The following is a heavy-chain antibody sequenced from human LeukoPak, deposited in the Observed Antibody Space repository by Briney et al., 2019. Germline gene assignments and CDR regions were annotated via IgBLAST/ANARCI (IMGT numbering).Heavy chain of an antibody. Sequence: QPGGSLRLSCAASGFTFSSYAMHWVRQAPGKGLEWVAVISYDGSNKYYADSVKGRFTISRDNSKNTLYLQMNSLRAEDTAVYYCARDFGIAVAGTSMDVWGQGTTVTVSS. J-gene: IGHJ6*02. D-gene: IGHD6-19*01. CDR3: ARDFGIAVAGTSMDV. CDR1: GFTFSSYA. CDR2: ISYDGSNK. V-gene: IGHV3-30-3*01.